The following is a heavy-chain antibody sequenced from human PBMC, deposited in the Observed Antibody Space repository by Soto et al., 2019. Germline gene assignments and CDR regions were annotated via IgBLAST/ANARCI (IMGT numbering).Heavy chain of an antibody. CDR2: ISWNSETI. J-gene: IGHJ4*02. CDR1: GFTVDDYA. Sequence: GGSLRLSCAASGFTVDDYAMHWVRQAPGKGLERVSGISWNSETIDYADSVKGRFTISRDNAKSFLFLQMNSLRPDDTALYYCAKDMKWGGMTTIHYFDSWGQGTLVTVSS. D-gene: IGHD4-17*01. V-gene: IGHV3-9*01. CDR3: AKDMKWGGMTTIHYFDS.